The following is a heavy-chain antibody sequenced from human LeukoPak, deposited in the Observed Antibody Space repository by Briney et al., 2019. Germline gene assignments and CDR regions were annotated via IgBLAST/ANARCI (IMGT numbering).Heavy chain of an antibody. CDR1: GFTFSSYA. CDR2: ISYDGSNK. CDR3: ARIPLWPRQFTLDY. J-gene: IGHJ4*02. D-gene: IGHD2/OR15-2a*01. Sequence: PGRSLRLSCAASGFTFSSYAMHWVRQAPGKGLEWVAVISYDGSNKYYADSVKGRFTISRDNSKNTLYLQMNSLRAEDTAGYYCARIPLWPRQFTLDYWRQATLVTDPS. V-gene: IGHV3-30*04.